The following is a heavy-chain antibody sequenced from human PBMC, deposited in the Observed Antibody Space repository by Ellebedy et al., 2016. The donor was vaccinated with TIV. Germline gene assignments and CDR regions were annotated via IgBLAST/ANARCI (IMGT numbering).Heavy chain of an antibody. Sequence: GESLKISCTASGYTFTSYWIGWVRLVPGEGLEWMGIIFSDDSDRRYSPSFQGHVTISVDKSIRTTYLQWSSLKASDTAIYYCARPYAVTSSGFYFDNWGQGTQVTVSS. J-gene: IGHJ4*02. CDR3: ARPYAVTSSGFYFDN. V-gene: IGHV5-51*01. D-gene: IGHD2-2*01. CDR2: IFSDDSDR. CDR1: GYTFTSYW.